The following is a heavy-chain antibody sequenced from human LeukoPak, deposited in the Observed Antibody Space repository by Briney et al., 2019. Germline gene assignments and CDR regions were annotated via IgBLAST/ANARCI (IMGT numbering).Heavy chain of an antibody. CDR1: GFTFSSYA. V-gene: IGHV3-23*01. Sequence: GGSLRLSCAASGFTFSSYAMCWVRQAPGKGLEWVSAISGSGDSTYSTDSVKGRFTISRDNSKNTLYLQMNSLRAEDTAVYYCAKKVPANWGSYFDYWGQGTLVTVSS. J-gene: IGHJ4*02. D-gene: IGHD7-27*01. CDR3: AKKVPANWGSYFDY. CDR2: ISGSGDST.